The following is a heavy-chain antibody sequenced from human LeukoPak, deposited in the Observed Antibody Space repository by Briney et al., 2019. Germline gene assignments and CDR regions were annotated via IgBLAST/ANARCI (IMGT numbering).Heavy chain of an antibody. V-gene: IGHV4-39*07. CDR1: GGSISSSSYY. J-gene: IGHJ4*02. CDR2: INHSGST. CDR3: ARGPRGVAVRGIDY. Sequence: SETLSLTCTVSGGSISSSSYYWSWIRQPPGKGLEWIGEINHSGSTNYNPSLKSRVTISVDTSKNQFSLKLSSVTAADTAVYYCARGPRGVAVRGIDYWGQGTLVTVSS. D-gene: IGHD6-19*01.